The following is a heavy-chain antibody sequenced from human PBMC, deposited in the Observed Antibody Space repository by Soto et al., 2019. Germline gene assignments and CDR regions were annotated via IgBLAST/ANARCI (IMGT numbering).Heavy chain of an antibody. V-gene: IGHV3-23*01. D-gene: IGHD4-17*01. J-gene: IGHJ4*02. CDR2: IIGNGDTA. CDR1: GFTFTDYG. CDR3: GKDDGYGDSLPFDY. Sequence: DVQLLEAGGGLVQPGGSLRLSCAASGFTFTDYGMSWVRQAPGKGLEWLSAIIGNGDTAYYADSVRGRFTISRDNPKNTLYLQLNDLVAGDTAIYYCGKDDGYGDSLPFDYWGQGTLVTVSS.